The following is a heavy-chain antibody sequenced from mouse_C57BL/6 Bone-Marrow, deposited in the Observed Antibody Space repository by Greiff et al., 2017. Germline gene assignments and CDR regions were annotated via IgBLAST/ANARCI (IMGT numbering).Heavy chain of an antibody. CDR1: GYSITSDY. V-gene: IGHV3-8*01. CDR3: ARGVGGYSAMDY. J-gene: IGHJ4*01. CDR2: ISYSGST. Sequence: EVQLQESGPGLAQPSQTLSLTCSVTGYSITSDYWNWIRKFPGNKLEYMGYISYSGSTYYNPSLKRRITITPDPSKNQYYLQLNAVTTEDTATYYCARGVGGYSAMDYWGQGTSVTVSS. D-gene: IGHD3-1*01.